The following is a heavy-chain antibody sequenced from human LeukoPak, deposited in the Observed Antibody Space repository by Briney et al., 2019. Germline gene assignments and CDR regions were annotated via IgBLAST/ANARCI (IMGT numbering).Heavy chain of an antibody. J-gene: IGHJ3*02. CDR2: IKQDGSEK. CDR3: ARVRGGYCSSATCPRAFDI. CDR1: GFTFTTYW. Sequence: GGSLRLPCAASGFTFTTYWMSWVRQAPGKGLEWVANIKQDGSEKYYVDSVKGRFTISRDNAKNSLYLQMNSLRAEDTAMYYCARVRGGYCSSATCPRAFDIWGQGTMVTVSS. D-gene: IGHD2-2*01. V-gene: IGHV3-7*04.